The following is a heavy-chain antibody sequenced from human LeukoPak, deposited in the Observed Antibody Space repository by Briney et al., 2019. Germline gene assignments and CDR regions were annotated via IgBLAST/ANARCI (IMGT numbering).Heavy chain of an antibody. CDR1: GFTFSIYA. J-gene: IGHJ4*02. Sequence: GGSLRPSCAASGFTFSIYAMSWVRQAPGKGLEWVSAISGSGGTAYYADSVKGRFTISRDNSKNTLYLQMNSLRAEDTAVYHCAKKGYYDGSGYYMYYFDHWGQGTLVTVSS. CDR3: AKKGYYDGSGYYMYYFDH. CDR2: ISGSGGTA. D-gene: IGHD3-22*01. V-gene: IGHV3-23*01.